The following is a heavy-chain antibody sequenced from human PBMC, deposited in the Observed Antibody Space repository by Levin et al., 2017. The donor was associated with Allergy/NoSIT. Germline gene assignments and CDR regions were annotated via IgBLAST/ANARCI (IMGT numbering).Heavy chain of an antibody. Sequence: SETLSLTCTVSGDSIISGHYYWSWIRQPPGKGLEWIGHSYYSGTAYYNPSLTSRLTISVDTSQNQFSLKLSSVTAADTAVYYCSRVRNAGGRGWFDSWGQGTLVTVSS. J-gene: IGHJ5*01. V-gene: IGHV4-31*03. D-gene: IGHD2-8*02. CDR2: SYYSGTA. CDR1: GDSIISGHYY. CDR3: SRVRNAGGRGWFDS.